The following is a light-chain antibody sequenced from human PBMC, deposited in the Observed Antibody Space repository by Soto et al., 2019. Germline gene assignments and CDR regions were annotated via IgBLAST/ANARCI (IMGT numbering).Light chain of an antibody. CDR1: QGISNW. V-gene: IGKV1-12*01. Sequence: DIQSTQSPSSVSASVGDRVTLTCRASQGISNWLAWYQQKPGKAPKLLISAASTLQGGVPSRFSGSFSGTDFTLTITSLQAEDFATYFCQQAYSLPVTFGQGTKLEIK. CDR3: QQAYSLPVT. J-gene: IGKJ2*01. CDR2: AAS.